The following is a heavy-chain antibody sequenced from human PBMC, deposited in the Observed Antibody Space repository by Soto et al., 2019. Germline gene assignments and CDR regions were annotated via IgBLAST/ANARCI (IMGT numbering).Heavy chain of an antibody. CDR3: ARTSRSSAYDY. CDR1: GGSISCSTCY. D-gene: IGHD6-6*01. Sequence: QLQLQESGPGLVKPSETLSLTCTVSGGSISCSTCYWGWIRQPPGKGLEWIGTVHDSGSTYLSPSLKSRVTISVDTSTNQFSLKLSSVTAADTAIYFCARTSRSSAYDYWSQGTLVTVSS. V-gene: IGHV4-39*01. J-gene: IGHJ4*02. CDR2: VHDSGST.